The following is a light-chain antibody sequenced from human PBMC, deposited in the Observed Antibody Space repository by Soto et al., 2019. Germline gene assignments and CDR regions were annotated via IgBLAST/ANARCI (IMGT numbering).Light chain of an antibody. J-gene: IGLJ2*01. CDR2: EVS. CDR1: SSDVGGYNY. V-gene: IGLV2-14*01. CDR3: CSYTSCSADV. Sequence: QSALTQPASVSGSPGQSITISCTGTSSDVGGYNYVSWSQQHPGKAPKLMIYEVSNRPSGVSNRFSGSKSGNTASLTISGLQAEDEADYYCCSYTSCSADVFGGGTQLTVL.